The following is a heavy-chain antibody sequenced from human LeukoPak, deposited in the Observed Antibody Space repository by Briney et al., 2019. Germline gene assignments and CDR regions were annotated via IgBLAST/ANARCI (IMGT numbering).Heavy chain of an antibody. J-gene: IGHJ3*02. CDR3: DRNDYGAHDAFDI. D-gene: IGHD4-17*01. Sequence: ASVKVSCKASGYTFTSYDINWVRQATGQGLEWMGWMNPNSGNTGFAQKFQGRVTMTRTTSISTAYMELSSLRSEDTAVYYCDRNDYGAHDAFDIWGQGPLVTVSS. CDR2: MNPNSGNT. CDR1: GYTFTSYD. V-gene: IGHV1-8*01.